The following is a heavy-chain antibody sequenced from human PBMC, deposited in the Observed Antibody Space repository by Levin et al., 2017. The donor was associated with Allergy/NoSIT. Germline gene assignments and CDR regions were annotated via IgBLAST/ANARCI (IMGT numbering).Heavy chain of an antibody. V-gene: IGHV4-31*03. J-gene: IGHJ5*02. CDR1: GDSIVSGGYY. CDR2: ISYSGST. CDR3: AREGRYFGSGSYWWFDP. Sequence: SETLSLTCTVSGDSIVSGGYYWSWIRQHPGKGLEWIAYISYSGSTYYNPSLKSRLSISLDTSKNQFSLNLSSVTAADTAVYYCAREGRYFGSGSYWWFDPWGQGTLVTVSS. D-gene: IGHD3-10*01.